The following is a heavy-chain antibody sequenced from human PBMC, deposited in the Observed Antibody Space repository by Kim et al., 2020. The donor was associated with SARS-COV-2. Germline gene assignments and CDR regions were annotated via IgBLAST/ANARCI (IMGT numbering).Heavy chain of an antibody. J-gene: IGHJ4*02. CDR1: GFTFSNYV. Sequence: GGSLRLSCAVSGFTFSNYVMHWVRQAPGKGLEWVAVIAYDGSNYYLADSVKGRFTISRDNYYNTLYLEMNSLRTEDTAVYYCAKVSNILTGYYDPSPFQYWGQGTLVTVSS. CDR2: IAYDGSNY. CDR3: AKVSNILTGYYDPSPFQY. V-gene: IGHV3-30*18. D-gene: IGHD3-9*01.